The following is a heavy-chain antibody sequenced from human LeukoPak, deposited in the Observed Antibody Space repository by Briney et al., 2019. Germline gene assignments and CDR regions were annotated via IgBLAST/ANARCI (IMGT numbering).Heavy chain of an antibody. CDR3: ARDFGLRCSGGTCYSVYYYGMDV. J-gene: IGHJ6*04. CDR2: VKQGGSEK. Sequence: GGSLRLSCSASGFSFSNYAKYWVRQAPGKGLEWVANVKQGGSEKYYVDSVKGRFTISRDNAKNSLYLQMNSLRAEDTAVYYCARDFGLRCSGGTCYSVYYYGMDVWGKRTTATVSS. V-gene: IGHV3-7*03. D-gene: IGHD2-15*01. CDR1: GFSFSNYA.